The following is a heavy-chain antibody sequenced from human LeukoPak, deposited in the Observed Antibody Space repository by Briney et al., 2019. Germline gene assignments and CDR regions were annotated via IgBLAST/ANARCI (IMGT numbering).Heavy chain of an antibody. J-gene: IGHJ3*02. V-gene: IGHV1-24*01. CDR2: FDPEDGET. Sequence: ASVKVSCKVSGYTLTELSMHWVRQAPGKGLEWMGGFDPEDGETIYAQKFRGRVTMTRDTSTSTVYMELSSLRSEDTAVYYCARDKYSYGRGAFDIWGQGTMVTVSS. CDR3: ARDKYSYGRGAFDI. D-gene: IGHD5-18*01. CDR1: GYTLTELS.